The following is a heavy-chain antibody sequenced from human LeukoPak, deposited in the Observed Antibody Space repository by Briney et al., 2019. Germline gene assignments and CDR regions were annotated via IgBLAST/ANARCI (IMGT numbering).Heavy chain of an antibody. J-gene: IGHJ4*02. CDR3: AKDFRIGYSAHFDY. V-gene: IGHV3-23*01. D-gene: IGHD2-21*01. CDR2: IGSDAVST. Sequence: PGGSLRLSCAASGFTFSSYAISWVRQAPGKGLEWVSAIGSDAVSTYYADSVKGRFSISRDNSKNTLYLQMDSLRGEDTAVYYCAKDFRIGYSAHFDYWGQGALVTVSS. CDR1: GFTFSSYA.